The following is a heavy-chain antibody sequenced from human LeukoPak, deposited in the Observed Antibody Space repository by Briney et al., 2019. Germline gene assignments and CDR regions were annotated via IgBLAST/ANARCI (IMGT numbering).Heavy chain of an antibody. V-gene: IGHV3-64D*06. D-gene: IGHD4-11*01. CDR3: VYRLSFDS. Sequence: GGSLRLSCSASGFTSSTSTMRWVRQAPGKGLEYVSAISSNGGSTYYADSVKGRFTISRDNSKNTMYLQMSSLRAGDTALYYCVYRLSFDSWGQGTLVTVSS. J-gene: IGHJ4*02. CDR2: ISSNGGST. CDR1: GFTSSTST.